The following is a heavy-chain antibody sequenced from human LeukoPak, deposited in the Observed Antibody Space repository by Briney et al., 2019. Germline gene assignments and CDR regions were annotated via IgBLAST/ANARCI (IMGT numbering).Heavy chain of an antibody. J-gene: IGHJ4*02. Sequence: SETLSLTCAVYGGSFSGYYWSWIRQPPGKGLEWIGEINHSGSTNYNPSLKSRVTISVDTSKNQFSLKLSSVTAADTAVYYCAKHYMGSSYNRGCDCWGQGTQVTVSS. CDR1: GGSFSGYY. CDR3: AKHYMGSSYNRGCDC. D-gene: IGHD3-10*01. V-gene: IGHV4-34*01. CDR2: INHSGST.